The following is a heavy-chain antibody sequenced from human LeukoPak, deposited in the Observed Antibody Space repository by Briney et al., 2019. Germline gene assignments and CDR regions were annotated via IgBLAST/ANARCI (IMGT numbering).Heavy chain of an antibody. Sequence: GGSLRLSCAASGFSYSGSAMHWVRQASGKGLEWVGRIRSKANSYATAYAASVKGRFTIFRDDSKNTAYLQMDSLKTKDTAVYYCTTQELGPRGNYWGQGTLVTVSS. J-gene: IGHJ4*02. CDR3: TTQELGPRGNY. CDR1: GFSYSGSA. D-gene: IGHD1-7*01. V-gene: IGHV3-73*01. CDR2: IRSKANSYAT.